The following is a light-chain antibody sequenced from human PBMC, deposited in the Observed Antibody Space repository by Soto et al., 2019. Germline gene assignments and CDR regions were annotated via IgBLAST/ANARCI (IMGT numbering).Light chain of an antibody. Sequence: DIQMTQSPSSLSASVGDRVTITCRASQSISSYLNWYQQKPGKAPKLLIYAASSLQSGVPSRFSGSGSGTDFTLTISSLQPEDFATYYCRQSYSTPLPFGGGTKVDIK. V-gene: IGKV1-39*01. CDR1: QSISSY. CDR3: RQSYSTPLP. J-gene: IGKJ4*01. CDR2: AAS.